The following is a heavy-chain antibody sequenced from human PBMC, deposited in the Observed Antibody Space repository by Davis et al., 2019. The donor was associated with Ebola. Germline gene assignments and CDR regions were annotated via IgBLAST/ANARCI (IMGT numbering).Heavy chain of an antibody. V-gene: IGHV3-64*01. J-gene: IGHJ4*02. CDR1: GFTFSSYA. Sequence: GGSLRLSCAASGFTFSSYAMHWVRQAPGKGLEYVSAISSNGGSTYYANSVKGRFTISRDNSKNTLYLQMGSLRAEDMAVYYCARVSAAGEIDYWGQGTLVTVSS. CDR2: ISSNGGST. D-gene: IGHD6-13*01. CDR3: ARVSAAGEIDY.